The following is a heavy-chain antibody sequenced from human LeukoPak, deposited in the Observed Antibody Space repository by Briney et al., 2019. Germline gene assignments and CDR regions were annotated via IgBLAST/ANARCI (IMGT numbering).Heavy chain of an antibody. V-gene: IGHV3-23*01. D-gene: IGHD1-26*01. Sequence: GGSLRLSCAASGFTFSSCAMSWVRQAPGKGLEWVSAISGSGGSTYYADSVKGRFTISRDNSKNTLYLQMNSLRAEDTAVYYCAKDTDLMGATTFSDYWGQGTLVTVSS. J-gene: IGHJ4*02. CDR1: GFTFSSCA. CDR2: ISGSGGST. CDR3: AKDTDLMGATTFSDY.